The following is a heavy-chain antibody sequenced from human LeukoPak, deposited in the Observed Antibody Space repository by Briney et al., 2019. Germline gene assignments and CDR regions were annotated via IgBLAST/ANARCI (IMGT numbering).Heavy chain of an antibody. CDR1: GGSISSYY. CDR2: IYYSGST. V-gene: IGHV4-59*01. CDR3: ARTTYYYDSSGSGDFDY. D-gene: IGHD3-22*01. Sequence: SETLSLTCTVSGGSISSYYWSWIRQPPGKGLERIGYIYYSGSTNYNPSLKSRVTISVDTSKNQFSLKLSSVTAADTAVYYCARTTYYYDSSGSGDFDYWGQGTLVTVSS. J-gene: IGHJ4*02.